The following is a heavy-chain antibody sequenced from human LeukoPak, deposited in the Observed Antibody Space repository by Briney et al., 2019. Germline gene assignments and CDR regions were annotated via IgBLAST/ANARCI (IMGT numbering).Heavy chain of an antibody. CDR3: ARLLLLWFGEPDY. CDR2: IYYSGST. CDR1: GGSISSYY. V-gene: IGHV4-59*08. Sequence: SETLSLTCTVSGGSISSYYWSWIRQPPGKGLEWIGYIYYSGSTYYNPSLRSRVTISVDTSKNQFSLKLSSVTAADTAVYYCARLLLLWFGEPDYWGQGTVVTVSS. J-gene: IGHJ4*02. D-gene: IGHD3-10*01.